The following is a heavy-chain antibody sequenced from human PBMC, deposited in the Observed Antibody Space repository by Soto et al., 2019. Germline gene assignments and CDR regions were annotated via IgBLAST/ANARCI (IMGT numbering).Heavy chain of an antibody. CDR3: ARVVGGYYYGMDV. Sequence: QVQLQESGPGLVKPSGTLSLTCAVSGGSISSSNWWRWVRKPPGKGLEWIGEIYHSGSTNYNPSLKSRVTISVDKSTNHSSLKRSSVTAADTAVYYCARVVGGYYYGMDVWGQGTTVTVSS. D-gene: IGHD2-2*01. CDR2: IYHSGST. J-gene: IGHJ6*02. CDR1: GGSISSSNW. V-gene: IGHV4-4*02.